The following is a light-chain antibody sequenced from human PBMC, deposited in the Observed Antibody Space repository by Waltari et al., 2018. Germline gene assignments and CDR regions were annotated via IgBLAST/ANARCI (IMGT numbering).Light chain of an antibody. CDR1: QCIRNY. CDR2: AAS. Sequence: DVQLTQSPSTPSTSVGHRVYLPCRASQCIRNYLAWFQQKPGQAPKSLIYAASTLQSGVPSKFSGSGSGTDFSLIITSLQPEDFATYYCQQYAKYPLTFGGGTRVEIK. V-gene: IGKV1-16*02. CDR3: QQYAKYPLT. J-gene: IGKJ4*01.